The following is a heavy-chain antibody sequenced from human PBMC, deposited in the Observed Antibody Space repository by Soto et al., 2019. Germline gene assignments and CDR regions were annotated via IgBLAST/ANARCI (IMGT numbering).Heavy chain of an antibody. Sequence: EMQLVESGGGLVQPGGSLRLSCAASGFTFSDYPMEWVRQAPGKGLEWIGRARNDPRARTTQHAASVRGRFTTSRDDSKNSLYLQMNSLKTEDTAVYYCVSSLQYWGQGTLVTVSS. J-gene: IGHJ4*02. CDR1: GFTFSDYP. CDR3: VSSLQY. V-gene: IGHV3-72*01. CDR2: ARNDPRARTT.